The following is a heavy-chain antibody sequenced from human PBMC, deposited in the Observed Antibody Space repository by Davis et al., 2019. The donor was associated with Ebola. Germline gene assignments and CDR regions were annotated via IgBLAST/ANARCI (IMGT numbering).Heavy chain of an antibody. CDR1: GGSLISGGYY. J-gene: IGHJ5*02. Sequence: MPSETLSLTCTVSGGSLISGGYYWTWIRQRPGKGLEWLGYVYHTGKTYSNPSLESRLTMSIDTSKNQFSLKLSSVTAADTAVYYCARELRSRFDPWGQGTLVTVSS. V-gene: IGHV4-31*03. CDR2: VYHTGKT. CDR3: ARELRSRFDP.